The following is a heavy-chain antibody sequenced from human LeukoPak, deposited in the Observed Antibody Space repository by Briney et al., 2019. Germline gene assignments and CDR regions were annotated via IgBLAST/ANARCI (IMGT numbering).Heavy chain of an antibody. CDR1: GGSISSYY. V-gene: IGHV4-59*01. J-gene: IGHJ4*02. D-gene: IGHD6-19*01. CDR3: ARDSSSGWPYYFDY. Sequence: SETLSLTCTVSGGSISSYYWSWIRQPPGKGLEWIGYIYYSGSTNYNPSLRSRVTISVDMSKNQFSLKLSSVTAADTAVYYCARDSSSGWPYYFDYWGQGTLVTVSS. CDR2: IYYSGST.